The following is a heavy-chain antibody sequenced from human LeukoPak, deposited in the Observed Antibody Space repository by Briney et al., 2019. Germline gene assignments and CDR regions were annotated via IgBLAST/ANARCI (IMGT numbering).Heavy chain of an antibody. D-gene: IGHD2-15*01. CDR2: ISDIGAAT. CDR1: GFTFSSYA. Sequence: GGSLRLSCAASGFTFSSYAMSWVRQAPGEGLEWVSAISDIGAATNYADSVKGRLTISRDNSKNTLYLQMNSLRAEDTAVYYCAKRSCSGGSCNFDYWGQGTLVTVSS. J-gene: IGHJ4*02. CDR3: AKRSCSGGSCNFDY. V-gene: IGHV3-23*01.